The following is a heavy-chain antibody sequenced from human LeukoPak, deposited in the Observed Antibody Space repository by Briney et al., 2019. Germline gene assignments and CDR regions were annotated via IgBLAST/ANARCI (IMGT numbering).Heavy chain of an antibody. J-gene: IGHJ6*03. CDR2: ISSSGSTI. CDR1: GFSFPYA. D-gene: IGHD1-26*01. CDR3: ARESVGATTYYYYMDV. V-gene: IGHV3-48*04. Sequence: GGSLRLSCEASGFSFPYAMSWVRQAPGKGLEWVSYISSSGSTIYYADSVKGRFTITRDNAKNSLYLQTNSLRAEDTAVYYCARESVGATTYYYYMDVWGKGTTVTISS.